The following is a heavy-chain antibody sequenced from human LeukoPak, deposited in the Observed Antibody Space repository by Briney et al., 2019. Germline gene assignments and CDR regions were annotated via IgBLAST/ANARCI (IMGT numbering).Heavy chain of an antibody. V-gene: IGHV3-21*01. J-gene: IGHJ3*02. CDR3: ARDREDSSGELGI. CDR1: GFTFSSYS. Sequence: PGGSLRLSCAASGFTFSSYSMNWVRQAPGKGLEWVSSISSSSSYIYYADSVKGRFTISRDNAKNSLYLQMNSLRAEDTAVYYCARDREDSSGELGIWGQGTMVTVSS. D-gene: IGHD3-22*01. CDR2: ISSSSSYI.